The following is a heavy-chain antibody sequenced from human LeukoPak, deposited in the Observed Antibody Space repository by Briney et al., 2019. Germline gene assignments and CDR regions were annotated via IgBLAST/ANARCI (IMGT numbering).Heavy chain of an antibody. CDR1: GYTFTGYY. CDR2: INTNSGGT. D-gene: IGHD2-2*01. V-gene: IGHV1-2*02. Sequence: GASVKVSCKASGYTFTGYYMHWVRQAPGQGLEWMGWINTNSGGTNYAQKFQGRVTMTRDTSISTAYMELSRLRSDDTAVYYCARGGVDIVVVPAARYNWFDPWGQGTLVTVSS. J-gene: IGHJ5*02. CDR3: ARGGVDIVVVPAARYNWFDP.